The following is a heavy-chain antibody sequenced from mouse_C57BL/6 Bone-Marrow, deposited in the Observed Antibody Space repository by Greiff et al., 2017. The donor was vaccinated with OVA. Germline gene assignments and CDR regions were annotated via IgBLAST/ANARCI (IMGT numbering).Heavy chain of an antibody. J-gene: IGHJ2*01. CDR3: ARWYGNYGGTFDY. Sequence: EVQLQQSGPVLVKPGASVKMSCKASGYTFTDYYMNWVKQSHGKSLEWIGVINPYNGGTSYNQKFKGNATLTVDKSSSTAYMELNSLTSEDSAVYDSARWYGNYGGTFDYWGQGTTLTVSS. CDR2: INPYNGGT. V-gene: IGHV1-19*01. CDR1: GYTFTDYY. D-gene: IGHD2-10*02.